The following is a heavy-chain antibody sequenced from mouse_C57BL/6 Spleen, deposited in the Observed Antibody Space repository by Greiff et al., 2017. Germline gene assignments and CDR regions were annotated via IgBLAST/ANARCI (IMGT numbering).Heavy chain of an antibody. V-gene: IGHV7-3*01. CDR2: IRNKANGYTT. Sequence: EVKLMESGGGLVQPGGSLSLSCAASGFTFTDYYMSWVRQPPGKALEWLGFIRNKANGYTTEYSASVKGRFTISRDNSQSILYLQMNALRAEDSATYYCARYQRNFYAMDYWGQGTSVTVSS. CDR3: ARYQRNFYAMDY. J-gene: IGHJ4*01. CDR1: GFTFTDYY.